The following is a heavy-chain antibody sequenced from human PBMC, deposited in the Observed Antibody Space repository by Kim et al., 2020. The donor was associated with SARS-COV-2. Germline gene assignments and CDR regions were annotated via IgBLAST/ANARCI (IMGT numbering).Heavy chain of an antibody. CDR2: INPSGGST. CDR3: ARSYSSGWPQDV. V-gene: IGHV1-46*01. CDR1: GYTFTNYD. D-gene: IGHD6-19*01. Sequence: ASVKVSCKASGYTFTNYDIHWVRQAPGQGLEWMGIINPSGGSTTYAQKFQDRVTMTRDTSTSTVYMELRSLRSEDTAVYYCARSYSSGWPQDVWGQGTTV. J-gene: IGHJ6*02.